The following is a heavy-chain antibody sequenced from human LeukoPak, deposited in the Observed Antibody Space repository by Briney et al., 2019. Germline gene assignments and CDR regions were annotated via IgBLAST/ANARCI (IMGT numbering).Heavy chain of an antibody. Sequence: ASVKVSCKASGYTFTSYDINWVRQATGQGLEWMGWMNPNSGNTGYAQKFQGRVTMTRNTSISTAYMELSSLRSEDTAVYYCASSGGYYYDSSGYYSFDYWGQGTLVTVSS. CDR2: MNPNSGNT. CDR1: GYTFTSYD. J-gene: IGHJ4*02. V-gene: IGHV1-8*01. D-gene: IGHD3-22*01. CDR3: ASSGGYYYDSSGYYSFDY.